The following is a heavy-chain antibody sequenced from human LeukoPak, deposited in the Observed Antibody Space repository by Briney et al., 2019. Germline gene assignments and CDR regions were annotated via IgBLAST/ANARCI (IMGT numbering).Heavy chain of an antibody. CDR2: VFHSGNT. J-gene: IGHJ4*02. CDR3: AGFPEQLLTGSDF. CDR1: GASVSSANW. V-gene: IGHV4-4*02. D-gene: IGHD4-23*01. Sequence: SEPLSLTCAISGASVSSANWWSWVRQPPGKGLEWIGQVFHSGNTNYNPALESRVTVSVDKSKNQFSLRLSAVTAADTAVYYCAGFPEQLLTGSDFWGQGALVIVSS.